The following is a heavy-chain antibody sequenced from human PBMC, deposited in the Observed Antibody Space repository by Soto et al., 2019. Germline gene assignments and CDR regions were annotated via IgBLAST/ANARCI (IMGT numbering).Heavy chain of an antibody. D-gene: IGHD2-15*01. J-gene: IGHJ5*02. CDR1: GGSLSSESYF. CDR2: ISYSGSP. V-gene: IGHV4-39*01. Sequence: PSETLSLTCTVSGGSLSSESYFWGWVRQPSGKGLEWVGTISYSGSPFFNPSLKGRATLSVDTSKNQFSLRLSAVTAADSAVYFCAALLGHCSGGTCFFSWFDPWGQGSLVTVSS. CDR3: AALLGHCSGGTCFFSWFDP.